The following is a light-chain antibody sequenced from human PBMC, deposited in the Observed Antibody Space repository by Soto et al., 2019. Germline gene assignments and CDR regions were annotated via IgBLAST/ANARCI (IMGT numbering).Light chain of an antibody. Sequence: AIQLTQSPSSLSSSVGDRVTITCRASQGISSALAWYRQKPGKAPKLLIYDASSLESGVPSRFSGSGSGTDFTLTISSLQHEDVANYYCQQFNSYPLTFGGGTKVDIK. CDR2: DAS. J-gene: IGKJ4*01. CDR1: QGISSA. CDR3: QQFNSYPLT. V-gene: IGKV1-13*02.